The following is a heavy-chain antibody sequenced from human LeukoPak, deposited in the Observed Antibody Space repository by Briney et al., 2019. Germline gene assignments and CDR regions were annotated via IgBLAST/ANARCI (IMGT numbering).Heavy chain of an antibody. J-gene: IGHJ4*02. CDR3: ARHGIAAAGTYFDY. Sequence: KPSETLSLTCTVPGDSISRRTYYWGWIRQPPGKGLEWIGRIYYSGTTYYNPSLKSRVTISEDTSKNQFSQRLNSVTAADTALYYCARHGIAAAGTYFDYWGQGTLVTVSS. CDR1: GDSISRRTYY. D-gene: IGHD6-13*01. V-gene: IGHV4-39*01. CDR2: IYYSGTT.